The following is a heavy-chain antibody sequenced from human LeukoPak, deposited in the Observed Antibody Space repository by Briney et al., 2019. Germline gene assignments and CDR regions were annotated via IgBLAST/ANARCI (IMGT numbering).Heavy chain of an antibody. V-gene: IGHV1-2*02. CDR2: INPNSGGT. Sequence: ASVKVSCKASGYTFTGYYMHWVRQAPGQGLEWMGWINPNSGGTNYAQKLQGRVTMTTDTSTRTAYMELRSLRSDDTAVYYCARDKESGGSCCYNWFDPWGRGTLVTVSS. CDR3: ARDKESGGSCCYNWFDP. D-gene: IGHD2-15*01. CDR1: GYTFTGYY. J-gene: IGHJ5*02.